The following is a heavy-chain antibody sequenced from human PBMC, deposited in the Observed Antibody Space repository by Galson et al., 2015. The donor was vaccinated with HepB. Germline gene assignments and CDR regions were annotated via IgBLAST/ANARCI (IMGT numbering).Heavy chain of an antibody. Sequence: SVKASCKASGYTFTGYYMHWVRQAPGQGLEWMGRINPNSGGTNYAQKFQGRVTMTRDTSISTAYMELSRLRSDDTAVYYCAREDSGSYAPGADYWGQGTLVTVSS. J-gene: IGHJ4*02. CDR3: AREDSGSYAPGADY. D-gene: IGHD1-26*01. CDR2: INPNSGGT. CDR1: GYTFTGYY. V-gene: IGHV1-2*06.